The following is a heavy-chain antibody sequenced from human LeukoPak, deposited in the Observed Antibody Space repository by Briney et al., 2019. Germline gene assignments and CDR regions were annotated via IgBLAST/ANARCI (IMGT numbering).Heavy chain of an antibody. J-gene: IGHJ4*02. CDR1: GLTFSNAW. D-gene: IGHD1-26*01. V-gene: IGHV3-11*01. CDR3: ARLKYSGSYPADY. CDR2: ISSSGSTI. Sequence: SGGSLRLSCAASGLTFSNAWMSWVRQAPGKGLEWVSYISSSGSTIYYADSVKGRFTISRDNAKNSLYLQMNSPRAEDTAVYYCARLKYSGSYPADYWGQGTLVTVSS.